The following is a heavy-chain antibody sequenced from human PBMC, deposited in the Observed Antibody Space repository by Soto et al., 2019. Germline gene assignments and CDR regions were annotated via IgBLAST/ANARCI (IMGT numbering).Heavy chain of an antibody. J-gene: IGHJ4*02. CDR2: IWYDGSNK. CDR3: ARDMGFQEDSYYDSSGYPTSFDY. Sequence: GESLKISCAASGFTFSSYGMHWVRQAPGKGLEWVAVIWYDGSNKYYADSVKGRFTISRDNSKNTLYLQMNSLRAEDTAVYYCARDMGFQEDSYYDSSGYPTSFDYWGQGTLVTVSS. D-gene: IGHD3-22*01. V-gene: IGHV3-33*01. CDR1: GFTFSSYG.